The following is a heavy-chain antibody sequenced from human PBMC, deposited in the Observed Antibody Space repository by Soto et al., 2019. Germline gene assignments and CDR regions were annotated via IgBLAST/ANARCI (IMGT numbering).Heavy chain of an antibody. CDR1: GGSISSGGYY. CDR3: ARAAYYGSGSYSSSKGLYY. J-gene: IGHJ4*02. Sequence: QVQLQESGPGQVKPSQTLSLTCGVSGGSISSGGYYWTWIRQYPGKGLEWIGHTHYSGSTDYNPSLKSRVTISVDTSKTQFSLKLSSVTAADTAMYYCARAAYYGSGSYSSSKGLYYWGQGTLVTVSS. D-gene: IGHD3-10*01. V-gene: IGHV4-31*11. CDR2: THYSGST.